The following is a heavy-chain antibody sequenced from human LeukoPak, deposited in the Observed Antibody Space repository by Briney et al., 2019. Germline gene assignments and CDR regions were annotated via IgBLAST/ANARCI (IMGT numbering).Heavy chain of an antibody. CDR2: MYHSGST. CDR3: ARVLGYCSGGSCYRNTPGYYFDY. J-gene: IGHJ4*02. Sequence: SETLSLTCSVSGYSISSAYYWGWIRQPPGKGLEWIGTMYHSGSTNYNPSLKSRVTISVDTSKNQFSLKLSSVTAADTAVYYCARVLGYCSGGSCYRNTPGYYFDYWGQGTLVTVSS. D-gene: IGHD2-15*01. CDR1: GYSISSAYY. V-gene: IGHV4-38-2*02.